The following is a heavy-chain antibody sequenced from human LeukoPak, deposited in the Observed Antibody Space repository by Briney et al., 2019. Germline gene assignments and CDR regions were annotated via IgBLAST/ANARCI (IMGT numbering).Heavy chain of an antibody. J-gene: IGHJ6*02. CDR3: AKDVYGGDYDMLTGQVGMDV. Sequence: GGSLRLSCAASGFTFSSYGMNWVRQAPGKGLEWVAVISYDGSNRYCADSVKGSFTISRDNSNNKLYLQMNSLRAEDTAVYYCAKDVYGGDYDMLTGQVGMDVWGQGTTVTVSS. D-gene: IGHD3-9*01. CDR1: GFTFSSYG. V-gene: IGHV3-30*18. CDR2: ISYDGSNR.